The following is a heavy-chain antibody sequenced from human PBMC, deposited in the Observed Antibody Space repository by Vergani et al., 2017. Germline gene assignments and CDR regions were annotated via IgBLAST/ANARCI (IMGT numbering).Heavy chain of an antibody. D-gene: IGHD6-19*01. CDR2: LSASDRRT. V-gene: IGHV3-43*01. J-gene: IGHJ3*02. Sequence: EVQLVESGGVVVQPGGSLILSCAASGFTFDDYTMHWVRQAPGKGLEWVSTLSASDRRTHYADSVKGRFTISRDNSKNTLFLHMNSLRPEDTAVYYCAKVGRSEVAGTFGAFDIWGQGTMVTVSS. CDR3: AKVGRSEVAGTFGAFDI. CDR1: GFTFDDYT.